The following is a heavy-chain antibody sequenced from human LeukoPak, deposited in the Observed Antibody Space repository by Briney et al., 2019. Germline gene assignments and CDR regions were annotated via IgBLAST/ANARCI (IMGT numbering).Heavy chain of an antibody. J-gene: IGHJ6*03. CDR2: IYTGGST. Sequence: SETLSLTCTVSGGSISSYYWSWIRQPAGKGLEWIGRIYTGGSTNYNPSLKSRVTMSVDTSKNQFSLKLSSVTAADTAVYYCARTGSGSPYYYYYYMDVWGKGTTVTISS. V-gene: IGHV4-4*07. CDR3: ARTGSGSPYYYYYYMDV. CDR1: GGSISSYY. D-gene: IGHD3-10*01.